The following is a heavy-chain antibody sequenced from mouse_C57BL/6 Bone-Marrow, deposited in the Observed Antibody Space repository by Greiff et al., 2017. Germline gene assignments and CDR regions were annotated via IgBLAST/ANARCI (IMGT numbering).Heavy chain of an antibody. CDR2: ISDGGSYT. V-gene: IGHV5-4*01. CDR3: ARDGGYFDY. Sequence: DVKFVESGGGLVKPGGSLKLSCAASGFTFSSYAMSWVRQTPEKRLEWVATISDGGSYTYYPDNVKGRFTISRDNAKNNLYLQMSHLKSEDTAMYYCARDGGYFDYWGQGTTLTVSS. CDR1: GFTFSSYA. J-gene: IGHJ2*01.